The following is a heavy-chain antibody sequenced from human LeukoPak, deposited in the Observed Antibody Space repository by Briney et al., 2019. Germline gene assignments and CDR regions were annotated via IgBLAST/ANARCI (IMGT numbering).Heavy chain of an antibody. D-gene: IGHD3-22*01. V-gene: IGHV1-69*05. CDR3: ARESPPYYYDS. CDR2: IIPIFGTA. CDR1: VGTFSSYA. Sequence: SVKVSCKASVGTFSSYAISWVRQAPGQPLEWMGRIIPIFGTANYAQKFQGRVTITTDESASTAYMELRRLRSEDTAVYYCARESPPYYYDSWGQGTLVTASS. J-gene: IGHJ4*02.